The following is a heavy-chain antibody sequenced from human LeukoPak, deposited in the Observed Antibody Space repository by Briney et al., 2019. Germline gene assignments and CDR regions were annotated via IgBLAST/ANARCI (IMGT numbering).Heavy chain of an antibody. D-gene: IGHD5-18*01. Sequence: SEPRSFTGTVLGAPLSSSSYAWCWIRQPPGKGLEWIGSISYSGSTYYTPSLQSRLTLFVDTSKHPVSLELTSVPATDTAVYYCASPGENSYGPTPDYSFDYWGQGTLVTVSS. V-gene: IGHV4-39*01. J-gene: IGHJ4*02. CDR2: ISYSGST. CDR3: ASPGENSYGPTPDYSFDY. CDR1: GAPLSSSSYA.